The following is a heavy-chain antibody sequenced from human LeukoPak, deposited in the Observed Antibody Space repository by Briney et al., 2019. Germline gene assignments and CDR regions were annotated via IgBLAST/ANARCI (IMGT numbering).Heavy chain of an antibody. V-gene: IGHV3-30*01. CDR3: ARGEWLANYYYYMDV. CDR1: GFTFSSYA. J-gene: IGHJ6*03. D-gene: IGHD6-19*01. Sequence: GRSLRLSCAASGFTFSSYAMHWVRQAPGKGLEWVAVISYDGSNKYYADSAKGRFTISRDNSKNTLYLQMNSLRAEDTAVYYCARGEWLANYYYYMDVWGKGTTVTVSS. CDR2: ISYDGSNK.